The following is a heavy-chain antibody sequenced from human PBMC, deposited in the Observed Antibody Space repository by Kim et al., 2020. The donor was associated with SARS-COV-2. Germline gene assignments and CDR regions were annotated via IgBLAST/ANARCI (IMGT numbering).Heavy chain of an antibody. CDR1: GGSISSYY. V-gene: IGHV4-59*01. Sequence: SETLSLTCTVSGGSISSYYWIWIRHPPGKGLEWIGYIEYSGSTNYNPSLKSRVIMSVDMSKNQFSLKVTSVTAADTAVYYCARWCGHGMDVWGQGTTVTVSS. CDR2: IEYSGST. CDR3: ARWCGHGMDV. J-gene: IGHJ6*02. D-gene: IGHD2-15*01.